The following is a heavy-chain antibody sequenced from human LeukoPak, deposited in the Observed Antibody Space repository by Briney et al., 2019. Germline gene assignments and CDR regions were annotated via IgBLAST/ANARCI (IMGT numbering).Heavy chain of an antibody. CDR2: ISGSGDTT. Sequence: GGSLRLSFTASRFTFSTYAMSWVRQAPGKGLEWVSSISGSGDTTYYTGSVKGRFTISTDNSKNALYLQMSSLRAEDTAVYYCAKSQRNDQQVVQRIDYWGQGTLVTVSS. CDR1: RFTFSTYA. CDR3: AKSQRNDQQVVQRIDY. V-gene: IGHV3-23*01. J-gene: IGHJ4*02. D-gene: IGHD2-2*01.